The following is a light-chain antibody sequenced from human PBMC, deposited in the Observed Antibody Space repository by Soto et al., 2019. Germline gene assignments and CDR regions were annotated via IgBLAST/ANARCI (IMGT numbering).Light chain of an antibody. CDR3: CSYAGSQTYV. J-gene: IGLJ1*01. CDR2: EGS. CDR1: SSDVGSYNL. Sequence: ALTQPASVSGSPGQSITISCTGTSSDVGSYNLVSWYQQHPGKAPKLMIYEGSKRPSGVSNRFSGSKSGNTASLTISGLQAEDEADYYCCSYAGSQTYVFGTGTKVTVL. V-gene: IGLV2-23*01.